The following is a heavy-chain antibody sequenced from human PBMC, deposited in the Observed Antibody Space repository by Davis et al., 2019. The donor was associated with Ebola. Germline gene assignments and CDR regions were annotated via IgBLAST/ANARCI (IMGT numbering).Heavy chain of an antibody. CDR3: ASRASGWYGWEMDV. J-gene: IGHJ6*02. V-gene: IGHV1-69*04. CDR1: GGTFSSYA. Sequence: VKVSCKASGGTFSSYAISWVRQAPGQGLEWMGRIIPILGIANYAQKFQGRVTITADKSTSTAYMELSSLRSDDTAVYYCASRASGWYGWEMDVWGQGTTVTVSS. D-gene: IGHD6-19*01. CDR2: IIPILGIA.